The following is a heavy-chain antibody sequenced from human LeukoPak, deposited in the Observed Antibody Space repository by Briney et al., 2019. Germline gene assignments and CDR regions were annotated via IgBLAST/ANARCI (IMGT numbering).Heavy chain of an antibody. V-gene: IGHV4-59*01. CDR1: GGSISSYY. CDR3: ARVDYYDSSGYYFDY. D-gene: IGHD3-22*01. J-gene: IGHJ4*02. Sequence: SETLSLTCTVSGGSISSYYWSWIRQPPGKGLGWIGYIYYSGSTNYNPSLKSRVTISVDTSKNQFSLKLSSVTAADTAVYYCARVDYYDSSGYYFDYWGQGTLVTVSS. CDR2: IYYSGST.